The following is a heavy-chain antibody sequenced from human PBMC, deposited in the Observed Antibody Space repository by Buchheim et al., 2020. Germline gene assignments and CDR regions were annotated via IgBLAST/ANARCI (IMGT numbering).Heavy chain of an antibody. CDR2: INREGTTT. CDR1: GFPFSIYW. Sequence: EVQLVESGGGLVQPGGYLRLSCSAPGFPFSIYWMHWVRQAPGKGLAWVSHINREGTTTNYADSVRGRFTFSRDNGKNTLYLQMNNLRAEDTAVYYCVRDMYGSGDYWGQGTL. D-gene: IGHD3-10*01. J-gene: IGHJ4*02. CDR3: VRDMYGSGDY. V-gene: IGHV3-74*01.